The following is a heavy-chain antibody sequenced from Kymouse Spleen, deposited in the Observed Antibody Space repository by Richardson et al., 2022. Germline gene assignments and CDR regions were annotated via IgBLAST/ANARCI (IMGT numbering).Heavy chain of an antibody. V-gene: IGHV3-9*01. J-gene: IGHJ4*02. D-gene: IGHD3-10*01. CDR1: GFTFDDYA. CDR3: AKDKTMVRGVFDY. CDR2: ISWNSGSI. Sequence: EVQLVESGGGLVQPGRSLRLSCAASGFTFDDYAMHWVRQAPGKGLEWVSGISWNSGSIGYADSVKGRFTISRDNAKNSLYLQMNSLRAEDTALYYCAKDKTMVRGVFDYWGQGTLVTVSS.